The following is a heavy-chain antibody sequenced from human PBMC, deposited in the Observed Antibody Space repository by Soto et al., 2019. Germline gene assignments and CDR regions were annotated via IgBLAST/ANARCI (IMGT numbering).Heavy chain of an antibody. CDR3: ARDDSSGYYYAY. CDR2: IWYDGSNK. J-gene: IGHJ4*02. CDR1: GFTFSSYG. D-gene: IGHD3-22*01. V-gene: IGHV3-33*01. Sequence: PGGSLRLSCAASGFTFSSYGMHWVRQAPGKGLEWVAVIWYDGSNKYYADSVKGRFTISRDNSKNTLYLQMNSLRAEDTAVYYCARDDSSGYYYAYWGQGTLVTVSS.